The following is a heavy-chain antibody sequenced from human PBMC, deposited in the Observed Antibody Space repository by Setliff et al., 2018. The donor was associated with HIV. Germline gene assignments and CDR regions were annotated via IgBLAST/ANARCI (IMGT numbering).Heavy chain of an antibody. CDR3: ARVSRGGSSPGWFDP. J-gene: IGHJ5*02. V-gene: IGHV4-39*07. Sequence: PETLSLTCTVSGGSISSSSHYWGWIRQPPGKGLEWIGSIYYSGGTYYNPSLKSRVTISVDTSKNQFSLKLSSVTAADTAGYYCARVSRGGSSPGWFDPWGQGTLVTVSS. D-gene: IGHD6-6*01. CDR2: IYYSGGT. CDR1: GGSISSSSHY.